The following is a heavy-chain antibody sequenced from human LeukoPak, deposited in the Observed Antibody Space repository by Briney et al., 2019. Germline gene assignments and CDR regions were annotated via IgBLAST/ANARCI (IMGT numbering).Heavy chain of an antibody. CDR3: AMIAVAGPSYYYYYMDV. Sequence: GASVKVSCKASGYTFTSYAMHWVRQAPGQRLEWMGWINAGNGNTKYSQEFQGRVTMTRDTSISTAYMELSRLRSDDTAVYYCAMIAVAGPSYYYYYMDVWGKGTTVTVSS. J-gene: IGHJ6*03. V-gene: IGHV1-3*01. CDR1: GYTFTSYA. CDR2: INAGNGNT. D-gene: IGHD6-19*01.